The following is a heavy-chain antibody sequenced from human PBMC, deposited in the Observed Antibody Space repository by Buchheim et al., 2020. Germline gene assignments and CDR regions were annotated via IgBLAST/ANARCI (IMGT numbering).Heavy chain of an antibody. Sequence: QVQLVQSGAEVKKPGASVKVSCKASGYTFTGYYMHWVRQAPGQGLEWMGWINPNSGGTNYAQKFQGWVTMTRDTSISTAYMELSRLRSDDTAVYYCARDSRSYYDFWSGYYTAVYGMDVWGQGTT. CDR1: GYTFTGYY. D-gene: IGHD3-3*01. CDR2: INPNSGGT. J-gene: IGHJ6*02. V-gene: IGHV1-2*04. CDR3: ARDSRSYYDFWSGYYTAVYGMDV.